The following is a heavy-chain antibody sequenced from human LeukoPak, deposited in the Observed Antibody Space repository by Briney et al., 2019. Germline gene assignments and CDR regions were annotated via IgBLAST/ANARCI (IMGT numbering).Heavy chain of an antibody. CDR2: INPSGGST. Sequence: ASVKVSCKASGYTFTSYYMHWVRQAPGQGLEWMGIINPSGGSTSYAQKFQGRVTMTRDTSISTAYMELSRLRSDDTAVYYCARAARGYSYGSYWFDPWGQGTLVTVSS. D-gene: IGHD5-18*01. CDR3: ARAARGYSYGSYWFDP. CDR1: GYTFTSYY. J-gene: IGHJ5*02. V-gene: IGHV1-46*01.